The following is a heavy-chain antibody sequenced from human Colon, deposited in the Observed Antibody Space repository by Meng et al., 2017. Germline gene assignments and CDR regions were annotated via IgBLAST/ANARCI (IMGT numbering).Heavy chain of an antibody. CDR2: IHPSGST. J-gene: IGHJ4*02. V-gene: IGHV4-34*01. CDR1: GWSFSDYY. D-gene: IGHD3-9*01. CDR3: ARGVDWAKSGNF. Sequence: QVQLRQWGAGLLKPSETLSLTCDVYGWSFSDYYLPWIRQPPGKGLEWVGEIHPSGSTYYSPSLQSGVTITLDTSKNQFSLTLSSMTAADTAVYYCARGVDWAKSGNFWGQGTLVTVSS.